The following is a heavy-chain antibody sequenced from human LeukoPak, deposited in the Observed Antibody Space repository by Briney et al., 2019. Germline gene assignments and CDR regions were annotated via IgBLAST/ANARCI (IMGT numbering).Heavy chain of an antibody. V-gene: IGHV3-30-3*01. CDR1: GFTISSYA. D-gene: IGHD4-17*01. CDR3: ARLFTVTTGVVY. CDR2: ISYDGSNK. Sequence: HPGGSLRLSCAASGFTISSYAMHWVRQAPGKGLEWVAVISYDGSNKYYADSVKGRFTISRDNSKNTLYLQMNSLRAEDTAVYYCARLFTVTTGVVYWGQGTLVTVSS. J-gene: IGHJ4*02.